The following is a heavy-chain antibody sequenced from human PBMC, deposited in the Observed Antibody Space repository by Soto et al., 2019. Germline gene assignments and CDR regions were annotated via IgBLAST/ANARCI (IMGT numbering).Heavy chain of an antibody. CDR3: ATARSLYFDSSGYYYGFDS. Sequence: PGGSLRLSCAASGFTFSRQSMSWFRQAPGKGLEWVSSISSGSSYINYADSVKGRFTISRDNAKNSLYLQMNSLRAEDTAVYSCATARSLYFDSSGYYYGFDSWGQGTQVTVSS. J-gene: IGHJ4*02. CDR1: GFTFSRQS. D-gene: IGHD3-22*01. CDR2: ISSGSSYI. V-gene: IGHV3-21*01.